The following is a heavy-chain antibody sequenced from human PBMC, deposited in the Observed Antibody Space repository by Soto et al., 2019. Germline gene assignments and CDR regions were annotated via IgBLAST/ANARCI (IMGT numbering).Heavy chain of an antibody. CDR1: GDSVSSNSAA. CDR3: ARAGEYYGSGSYYDY. J-gene: IGHJ4*02. Sequence: SQTLSLTCAISGDSVSSNSAAWNWIRQSPSRGLEWLGRTYYRSKWYNDCAVSVKSRITINPDTSKNQFSLQLNSVTPEDTAVYYCARAGEYYGSGSYYDYWGQGTLVTVSS. CDR2: TYYRSKWYN. V-gene: IGHV6-1*01. D-gene: IGHD3-10*01.